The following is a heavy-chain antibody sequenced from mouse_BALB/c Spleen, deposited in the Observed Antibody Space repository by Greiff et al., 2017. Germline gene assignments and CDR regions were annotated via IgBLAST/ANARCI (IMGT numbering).Heavy chain of an antibody. CDR1: GFTFSNYW. D-gene: IGHD1-1*01. CDR2: IRLKSNNYAT. CDR3: TRRRSSSWFAY. Sequence: EVHLVESGGGLVQPGGSMKLSCVASGFTFSNYWMNWVRQSPEKGLEWVAEIRLKSNNYATHYAESVKGRFTISRDDSKSSVYLQMNNLRAEDTGIYYCTRRRSSSWFAYWGQGTLVTVSA. V-gene: IGHV6-6*02. J-gene: IGHJ3*01.